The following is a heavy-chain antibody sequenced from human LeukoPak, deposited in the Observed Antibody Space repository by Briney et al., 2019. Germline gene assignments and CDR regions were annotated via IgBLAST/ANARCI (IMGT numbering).Heavy chain of an antibody. J-gene: IGHJ4*02. D-gene: IGHD2-2*01. Sequence: ASVKVSCKASGFTFTGYYMHWVRQAPGQGLEWMGWINPNSGGTNYAQKFQGRVTMTRDTSISTAYMELSSLRSEDTAVYYCARELGSTRPNDYWGQGTLVTVSS. CDR3: ARELGSTRPNDY. V-gene: IGHV1-2*02. CDR2: INPNSGGT. CDR1: GFTFTGYY.